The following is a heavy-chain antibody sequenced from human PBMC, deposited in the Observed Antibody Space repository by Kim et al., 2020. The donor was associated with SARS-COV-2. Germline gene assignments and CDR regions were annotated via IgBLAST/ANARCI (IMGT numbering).Heavy chain of an antibody. CDR3: ARDGVVPAGEAYYGMDV. Sequence: SETLSLTCTVSGGSISSGGYYWSWIRQHPGKGLEWIGYIYYSGSTYYNPSLKSRVTISVDTSKNQFSLKLSSVTAADTAVYYCARDGVVPAGEAYYGMDVWGQGTTVTVSS. D-gene: IGHD2-2*01. CDR1: GGSISSGGYY. J-gene: IGHJ6*02. CDR2: IYYSGST. V-gene: IGHV4-31*03.